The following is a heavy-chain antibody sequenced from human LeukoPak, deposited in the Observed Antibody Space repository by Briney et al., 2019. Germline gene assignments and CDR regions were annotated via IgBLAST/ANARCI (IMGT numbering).Heavy chain of an antibody. CDR2: IYHSGST. CDR3: ARGPDDSSGFFDY. J-gene: IGHJ4*02. Sequence: SQTLSLTCAVSGGSISSGGYSWSWIRQPPGKGLEWIGYIYHSGSTCYNPSLKSRVTISVDRSKNQFSLKLSSVTAADTAVYYCARGPDDSSGFFDYWGQGTLVTVSS. D-gene: IGHD3-22*01. CDR1: GGSISSGGYS. V-gene: IGHV4-30-2*01.